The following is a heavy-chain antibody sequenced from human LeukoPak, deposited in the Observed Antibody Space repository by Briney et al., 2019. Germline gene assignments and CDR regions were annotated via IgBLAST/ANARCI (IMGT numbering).Heavy chain of an antibody. Sequence: PGRSLRLSCAASGFTFSSYGMHWVRQAPGKGLEWVAVISYDGSNKYYADSVKGRFTISRDNSKNTLYLQMNSLRAEGTAVYYCARERYCGDDCYSFAFDIWGQGTMVTVSS. D-gene: IGHD2-21*02. CDR2: ISYDGSNK. CDR3: ARERYCGDDCYSFAFDI. J-gene: IGHJ3*02. V-gene: IGHV3-30*03. CDR1: GFTFSSYG.